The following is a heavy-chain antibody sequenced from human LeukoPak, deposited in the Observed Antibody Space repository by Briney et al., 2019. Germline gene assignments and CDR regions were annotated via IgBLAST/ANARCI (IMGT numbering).Heavy chain of an antibody. J-gene: IGHJ4*02. CDR1: GGSINSYY. V-gene: IGHV4-4*07. CDR3: ARNESHWSGPPRPTH. Sequence: SETLSLTCTVSGGSINSYYWSWIRQPAGKGLEWIGRIYTSGSTNYNPSLKSRVTMSVDTSKNQFSLKLSSVTAADTAVYYCARNESHWSGPPRPTHWGQGTLVTVSS. D-gene: IGHD3-3*01. CDR2: IYTSGST.